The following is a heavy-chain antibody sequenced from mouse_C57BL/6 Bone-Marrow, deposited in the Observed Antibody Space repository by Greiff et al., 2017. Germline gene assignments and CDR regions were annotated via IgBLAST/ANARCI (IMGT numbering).Heavy chain of an antibody. CDR3: TNPYWDLY. D-gene: IGHD4-1*01. Sequence: VQLQQSGAELVRPGASVKLSCTASGFNIKDDYMHWVKQRPEQGLEWIGWIDPENGDTEYASKFQGKAPITADTSSNTAYLQLSSLTSEDTAVYYCTNPYWDLYWGQGTSVTGAS. V-gene: IGHV14-4*01. J-gene: IGHJ4*01. CDR2: IDPENGDT. CDR1: GFNIKDDY.